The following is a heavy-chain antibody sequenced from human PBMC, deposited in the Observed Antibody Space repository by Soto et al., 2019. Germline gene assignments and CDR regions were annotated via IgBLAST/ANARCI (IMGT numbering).Heavy chain of an antibody. CDR3: ARGAKTGPAKDIVVVPAASYYYYYIDV. J-gene: IGHJ6*03. CDR2: IYYSGST. Sequence: QVQLQESRPGLVKPSQTLSLTCTVSGGSISSGGYYWSWIRQHPGKGLEWIGYIYYSGSTYYNPSLKSRVTISVDTSKNQFSLKLSSVTAADTAVYYCARGAKTGPAKDIVVVPAASYYYYYIDVLGKGTTVTVSS. D-gene: IGHD2-2*01. V-gene: IGHV4-31*03. CDR1: GGSISSGGYY.